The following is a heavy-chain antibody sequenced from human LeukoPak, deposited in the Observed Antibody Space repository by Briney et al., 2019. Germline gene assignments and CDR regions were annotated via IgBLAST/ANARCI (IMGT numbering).Heavy chain of an antibody. D-gene: IGHD1-26*01. J-gene: IGHJ3*02. CDR1: GGSISSYY. V-gene: IGHV4-59*01. CDR3: ARASILVGATPYDAFDI. Sequence: SETLSLTCTASGGSISSYYWSWIRQPPGKGLEWIGYIYYSGSTNYNPSLKSRVTISVDTSKNQFSLKLSSVTAADTAVYYCARASILVGATPYDAFDIWGQGTMVTVSS. CDR2: IYYSGST.